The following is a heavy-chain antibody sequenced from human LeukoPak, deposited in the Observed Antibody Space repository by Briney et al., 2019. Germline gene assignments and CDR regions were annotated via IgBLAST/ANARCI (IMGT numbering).Heavy chain of an antibody. CDR3: AKDMYSSGYMYYFDY. Sequence: GGSLRLSCAASGFTFSSYAMSWVRQAPGKGLEWVSAISGSGGRTYYADSVKGRFTISRDNSKNTLYLQMNSLRAEDTAVYYCAKDMYSSGYMYYFDYWGQGTLVTVSS. V-gene: IGHV3-23*01. J-gene: IGHJ4*02. CDR1: GFTFSSYA. CDR2: ISGSGGRT. D-gene: IGHD3-22*01.